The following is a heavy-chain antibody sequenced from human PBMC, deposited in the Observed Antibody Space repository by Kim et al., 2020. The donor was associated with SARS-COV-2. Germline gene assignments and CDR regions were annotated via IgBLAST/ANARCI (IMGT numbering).Heavy chain of an antibody. CDR1: GGTFSSYA. J-gene: IGHJ6*02. D-gene: IGHD3-10*01. V-gene: IGHV1-69*13. CDR3: DTERVTMVRGVIRLYYYYYGMDV. CDR2: IIPIFGPA. Sequence: SVKVSCKASGGTFSSYAISWVRQAPGQGLEWMGGIIPIFGPANYAQKFQGRVTITADESTSAAYMELSSLRSEDTAVYYCDTERVTMVRGVIRLYYYYYGMDVWGQGTTVTVSS.